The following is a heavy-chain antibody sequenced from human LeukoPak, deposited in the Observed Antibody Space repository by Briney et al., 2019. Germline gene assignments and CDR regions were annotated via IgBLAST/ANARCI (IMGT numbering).Heavy chain of an antibody. V-gene: IGHV1-69*01. CDR3: ARGDTYYYDSSGYYYDY. J-gene: IGHJ4*02. D-gene: IGHD3-22*01. CDR2: IIPIFGTA. CDR1: GGTFSSYA. Sequence: GSSVKVSCKASGGTFSSYAISWVRQAPGQGLEWMGGIIPIFGTANYAQKFQGRVTITADESTSTAYMELSSLRSEDTAVYYCARGDTYYYDSSGYYYDYWGQGTLVTVSS.